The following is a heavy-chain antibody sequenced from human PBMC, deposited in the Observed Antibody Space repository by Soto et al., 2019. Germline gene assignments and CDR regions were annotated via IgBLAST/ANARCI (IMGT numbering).Heavy chain of an antibody. J-gene: IGHJ6*03. CDR1: GFTVSSNY. Sequence: EVQLVESGGGLVQPGGSLRLSCAASGFTVSSNYMSWVHQAPGKRLEWVSVIYSDGTTYYADSVKGRLTISRDNSKNTLYLQMNSLRAEDTAVYYCARVAHSTGYYFYYYMDVWGKGTTVTVSS. V-gene: IGHV3-66*01. CDR3: ARVAHSTGYYFYYYMDV. D-gene: IGHD6-19*01. CDR2: IYSDGTT.